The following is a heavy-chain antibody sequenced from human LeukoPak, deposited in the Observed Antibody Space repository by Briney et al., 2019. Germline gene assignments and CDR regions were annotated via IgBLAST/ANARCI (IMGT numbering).Heavy chain of an antibody. CDR2: IIPIFGTA. J-gene: IGHJ4*02. CDR1: GGTFISYA. D-gene: IGHD6-13*01. CDR3: ARERPPGDSSSWFLEGYFDI. Sequence: SVKVSCKASGGTFISYAITWVRQAPGQGLEWMGRIIPIFGTANYAQKFQGRVTITTDESTRTAYMELSSLRSEDTAVYYCARERPPGDSSSWFLEGYFDIWGQGSLVIVSS. V-gene: IGHV1-69*05.